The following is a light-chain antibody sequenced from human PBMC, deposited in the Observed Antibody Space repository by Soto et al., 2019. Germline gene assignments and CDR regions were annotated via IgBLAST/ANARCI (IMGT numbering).Light chain of an antibody. V-gene: IGKV3D-20*02. Sequence: EIVLTQSPGTLSLSLGERATVSCRASQSVGSNYLAWYQRKPGQAPRLLIYGASSRATGIPDRFSGSGSGTDFTLTISSLEPADFAVYYCQQRSNWPLTFGGGTKVDIK. CDR2: GAS. J-gene: IGKJ4*01. CDR1: QSVGSNY. CDR3: QQRSNWPLT.